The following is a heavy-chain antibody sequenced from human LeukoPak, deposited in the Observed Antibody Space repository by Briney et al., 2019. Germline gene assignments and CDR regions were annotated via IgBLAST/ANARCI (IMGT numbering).Heavy chain of an antibody. D-gene: IGHD5-24*01. Sequence: ASVKVSCKASGYTFTSYGISWVRQTPGQGLEWMGWISAYNGNTNYAQKLQGRVTMTTDTSTSTAYMELRSLRSDDTAVYYCARADRDGYDNWFDPWGQRTLVTVSS. V-gene: IGHV1-18*01. J-gene: IGHJ5*02. CDR2: ISAYNGNT. CDR3: ARADRDGYDNWFDP. CDR1: GYTFTSYG.